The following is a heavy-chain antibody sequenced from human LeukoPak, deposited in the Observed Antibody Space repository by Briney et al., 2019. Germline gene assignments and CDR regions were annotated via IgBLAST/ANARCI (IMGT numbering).Heavy chain of an antibody. V-gene: IGHV4-34*01. CDR2: INHSGNT. J-gene: IGHJ4*02. D-gene: IGHD3-16*01. CDR1: GGPFSCYY. Sequence: PSETLSLTCAVYGGPFSCYYGTWIRQPPGKGLEWVGEINHSGNTNYNPSLKSRVTISVNTSKNQFSFHQSDVTAAGKAVYYCEKGLLAAYWGQGTRVTVSS. CDR3: EKGLLAAY.